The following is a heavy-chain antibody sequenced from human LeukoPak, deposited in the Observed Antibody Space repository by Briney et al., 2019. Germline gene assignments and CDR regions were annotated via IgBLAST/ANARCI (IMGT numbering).Heavy chain of an antibody. CDR3: ATEVVY. CDR2: ISGSGRSL. CDR1: GFTSNDYV. V-gene: IGHV3-23*01. Sequence: PGGSLRLSCVASGFTSNDYVMSWVRQAPGKGLEWVSRISGSGRSLYYADSIKGRFNISRDNSKNILYLQMDSLRAEDTAIYYCATEVVYWGQGARVTVSS. J-gene: IGHJ4*02.